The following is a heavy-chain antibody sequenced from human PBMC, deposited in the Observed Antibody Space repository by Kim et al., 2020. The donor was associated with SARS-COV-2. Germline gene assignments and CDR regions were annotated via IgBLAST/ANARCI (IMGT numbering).Heavy chain of an antibody. CDR2: ISSSSSYI. V-gene: IGHV3-21*01. CDR3: ARDNDEDIVVVPAAIGAGQSTKVLIQRQNYGMDF. J-gene: IGHJ6*01. Sequence: GGSLRLSCAASGFTFSSYSMNWVRQAPGKGLEWVSSISSSSSYIYYADSVKGRFTISRDNAKNSLYLQMNSLRAEDTAVYYCARDNDEDIVVVPAAIGAGQSTKVLIQRQNYGMDFWGQGATVTDCS. CDR1: GFTFSSYS. D-gene: IGHD2-2*01.